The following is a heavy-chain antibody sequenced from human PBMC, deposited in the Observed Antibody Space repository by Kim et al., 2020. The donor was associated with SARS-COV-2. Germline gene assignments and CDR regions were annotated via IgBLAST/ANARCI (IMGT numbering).Heavy chain of an antibody. CDR3: GTIVRGGRLVWYGMDV. D-gene: IGHD3-16*01. CDR2: IYYSGST. Sequence: SETLSLTCTVSGGSISSYYWRWIRQPPGKGLEWIANIYYSGSTNYYPSLKSRVTISADTSKNQSSLKLSSVTAADKAVYYCGTIVRGGRLVWYGMDVWG. J-gene: IGHJ6*02. CDR1: GGSISSYY. V-gene: IGHV4-59*01.